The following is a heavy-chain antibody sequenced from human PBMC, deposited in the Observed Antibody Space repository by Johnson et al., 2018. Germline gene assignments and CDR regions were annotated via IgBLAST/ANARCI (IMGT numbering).Heavy chain of an antibody. D-gene: IGHD3-3*01. CDR1: GFTFSSYG. CDR3: AKDESYDFWSGPYDCMDV. Sequence: QVQLVESGGGVVQPGRSLRLSCAASGFTFSSYGMHWVRQAPGKGLEWVAVISYDGSNKYYADFVKGRFTISRDNYKNTLFLQMNSLRAEETAVYYCAKDESYDFWSGPYDCMDVWGQGTTVTVSS. CDR2: ISYDGSNK. V-gene: IGHV3-30*18. J-gene: IGHJ6*02.